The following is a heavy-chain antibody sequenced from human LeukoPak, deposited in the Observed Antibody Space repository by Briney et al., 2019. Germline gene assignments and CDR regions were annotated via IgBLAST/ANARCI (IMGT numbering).Heavy chain of an antibody. CDR2: ISPDDSDI. CDR1: GYSFTTYW. V-gene: IGHV5-51*01. D-gene: IGHD1-26*01. Sequence: GQSLKISCKGSGYSFTTYWIAWVRHMPGRGLELMRIISPDDSDIRDSPAFQGHGTISADKSISTAYLQWSSLQASDTAMYYRARHEGSGSYYSYWGQGTLVTVSS. CDR3: ARHEGSGSYYSY. J-gene: IGHJ4*02.